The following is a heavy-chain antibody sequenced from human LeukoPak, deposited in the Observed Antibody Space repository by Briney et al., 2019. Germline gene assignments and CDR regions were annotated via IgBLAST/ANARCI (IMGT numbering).Heavy chain of an antibody. J-gene: IGHJ4*02. CDR3: ARGWFGELCPFAY. D-gene: IGHD3-10*01. Sequence: SETLSLTCTVSGGSITSYYWSWIRQPPGKGLEWIGYIYYSGSTNYNPSLKSRVTISVDTSKNQFSLKLSSVTAADTAVYYCARGWFGELCPFAYWGQGTLVTVSS. CDR2: IYYSGST. CDR1: GGSITSYY. V-gene: IGHV4-59*01.